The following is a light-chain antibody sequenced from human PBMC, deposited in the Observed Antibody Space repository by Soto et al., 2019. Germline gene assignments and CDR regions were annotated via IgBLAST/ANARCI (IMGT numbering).Light chain of an antibody. CDR2: GAF. J-gene: IGKJ1*01. Sequence: EIVLTQSPGTLSLSPGESATLSCRASQSVSSNLAWYQQKPGQAPSLLIYGAFTRATGIPARFSGTGSGTEFTLTISSLQSEDFALYYCRQYNDWPLTFGQGTKVDI. CDR3: RQYNDWPLT. CDR1: QSVSSN. V-gene: IGKV3-15*01.